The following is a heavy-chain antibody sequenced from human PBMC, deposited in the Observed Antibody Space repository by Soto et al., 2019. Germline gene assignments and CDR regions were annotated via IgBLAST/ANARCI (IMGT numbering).Heavy chain of an antibody. CDR1: GFTFSSYW. CDR3: ARDRGWSLFSY. J-gene: IGHJ4*02. D-gene: IGHD6-19*01. CDR2: THSDGSDT. Sequence: EVQLVESGGGLVQPGGSLRLSCAASGFTFSSYWMYWVRQAPGKGLVWVSRTHSDGSDTSYADSVKGRLPNSRDHAKTTLYLQMNSLSAEDTAVYYCARDRGWSLFSYWGQGTLVTVSS. V-gene: IGHV3-74*01.